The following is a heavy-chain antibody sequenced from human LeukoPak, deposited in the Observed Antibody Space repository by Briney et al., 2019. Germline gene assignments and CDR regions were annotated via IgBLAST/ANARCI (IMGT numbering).Heavy chain of an antibody. J-gene: IGHJ5*02. CDR2: INTSNGNT. V-gene: IGHV1-18*01. CDR1: RYTFTHYG. Sequence: GASVKVSCRTSRYTFTHYGISWVRQVPGQGLEWLGWINTSNGNTNFAQKVQGRVTMTTDTSTSTAYMELRSLRSDDTAVYYCARDLRFIPAASANGWFDPWGQGTLVTVSS. D-gene: IGHD6-13*01. CDR3: ARDLRFIPAASANGWFDP.